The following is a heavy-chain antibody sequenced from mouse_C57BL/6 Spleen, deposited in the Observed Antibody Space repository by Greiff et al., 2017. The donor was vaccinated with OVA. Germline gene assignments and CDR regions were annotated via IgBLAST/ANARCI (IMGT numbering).Heavy chain of an antibody. CDR1: GFTFSSYA. Sequence: EVQGVESGEGLVKPGGSLKLSCAASGFTFSSYAMSWVRQTPEKRLEWVAYISSGGDYIYYADTVKGRFTISRDNARNTLYLQMSSLKSEDTAMYYCTRTYDYGGFAYWGQGTLVTVSA. J-gene: IGHJ3*01. D-gene: IGHD2-4*01. V-gene: IGHV5-9-1*02. CDR3: TRTYDYGGFAY. CDR2: ISSGGDYI.